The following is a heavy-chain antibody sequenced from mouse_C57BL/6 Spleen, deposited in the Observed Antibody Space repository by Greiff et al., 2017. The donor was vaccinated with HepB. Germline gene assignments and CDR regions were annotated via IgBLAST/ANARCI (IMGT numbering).Heavy chain of an antibody. Sequence: QVQLQQSGAELVRPGASVKLSCKASGYTFTDYYINWVKQRPGQGLEWIARIYPGSGNTYYNEKFKGKATLTAEKSSSTAYMQLSSLTSEDSAVYFCAREGIGDFDYWGQGTTLTVSS. V-gene: IGHV1-76*01. D-gene: IGHD2-14*01. CDR3: AREGIGDFDY. CDR1: GYTFTDYY. CDR2: IYPGSGNT. J-gene: IGHJ2*01.